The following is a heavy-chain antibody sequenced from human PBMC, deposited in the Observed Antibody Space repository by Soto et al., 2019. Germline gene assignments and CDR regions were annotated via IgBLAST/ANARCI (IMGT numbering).Heavy chain of an antibody. CDR3: ARDLAAAAY. Sequence: QVQLVQSGAEVKKPGASVKASCKASGYIFTNYYIHWVRQAPGQGLEWMAIINPLPTSGSTKYAQKLQGRVTVTRDASTSTVYLELSSRRSDDTAVYYSARDLAAAAYWGQGTLVTVSS. CDR2: INPLPTSGST. D-gene: IGHD6-13*01. V-gene: IGHV1-46*04. CDR1: GYIFTNYY. J-gene: IGHJ4*02.